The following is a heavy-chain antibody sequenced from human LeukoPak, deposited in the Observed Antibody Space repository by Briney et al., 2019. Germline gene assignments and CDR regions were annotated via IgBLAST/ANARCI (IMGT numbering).Heavy chain of an antibody. J-gene: IGHJ6*03. V-gene: IGHV4-39*07. CDR2: FYYSGST. CDR3: ARGRDFISSYYMDV. CDR1: GGSISSSTYY. D-gene: IGHD3-3*01. Sequence: PSETLSLTCTVSGGSISSSTYYWGWIRQPPGKGQEWIATFYYSGSTYYNPSLKSRVTISVDTSKNQFSLKLSSVTAADTAVYYCARGRDFISSYYMDVWGKGTTVTVSS.